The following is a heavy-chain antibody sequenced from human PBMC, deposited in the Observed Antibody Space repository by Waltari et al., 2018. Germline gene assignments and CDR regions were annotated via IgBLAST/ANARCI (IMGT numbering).Heavy chain of an antibody. V-gene: IGHV3-48*01. CDR3: ARVDTATDDDAFDI. CDR1: GFTFSSYS. Sequence: EVQLVESGGGLVQPGGSLRLSCAASGFTFSSYSMNWVRQAPGKGVEWVSYISSSSSTIYYADSVKGRFTISRDNAKNSLYLQMNSLRAEDTAVYYCARVDTATDDDAFDIWGQGTMVTVSS. CDR2: ISSSSSTI. D-gene: IGHD5-18*01. J-gene: IGHJ3*02.